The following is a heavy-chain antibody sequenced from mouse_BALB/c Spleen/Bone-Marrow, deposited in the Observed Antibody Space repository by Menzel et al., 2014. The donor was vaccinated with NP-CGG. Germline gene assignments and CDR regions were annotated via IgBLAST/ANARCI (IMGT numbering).Heavy chain of an antibody. CDR2: IGTYYGDA. CDR1: GYTFTDYA. CDR3: AREGPWFAF. Sequence: VKLQESGAELVRPGVSVKISCKGSGYTFTDYAMHRVKQSHAKSLEWIGVIGTYYGDATYNQKFKTKATMTVDKSSSTAYMELARLTSEDSALYYCAREGPWFAFWGQGTLVTVSA. V-gene: IGHV1S137*01. J-gene: IGHJ3*01.